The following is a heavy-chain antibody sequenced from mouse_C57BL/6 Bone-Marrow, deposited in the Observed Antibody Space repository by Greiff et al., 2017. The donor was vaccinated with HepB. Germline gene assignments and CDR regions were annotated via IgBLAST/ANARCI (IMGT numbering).Heavy chain of an antibody. D-gene: IGHD1-1*01. CDR1: GYTFTSYW. J-gene: IGHJ2*01. CDR2: IYPGSGST. CDR3: ARATTVVATGEYFDY. Sequence: QVQPQQPGAELVKPGASVKMSCKASGYTFTSYWITWVKQRPGQGLEWIGDIYPGSGSTNYNEKFKSKATLTVDTSSSTAYMQLSSLTSEDSAVYYCARATTVVATGEYFDYWGQGTTLTVSS. V-gene: IGHV1-55*01.